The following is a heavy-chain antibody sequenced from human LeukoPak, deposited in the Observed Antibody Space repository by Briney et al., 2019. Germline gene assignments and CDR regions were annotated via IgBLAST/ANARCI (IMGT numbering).Heavy chain of an antibody. CDR3: ARGGGSYYDNWFDP. CDR1: GFTLSSYA. V-gene: IGHV3-30*01. Sequence: PGRSLRLSCAASGFTLSSYAMHWVRQAPGKGLERVAVISYDGSNKYYADSVKGRFTISRDNSKNTLYLQMNSLRAEDTAVYYCARGGGSYYDNWFDPWGQGTLVTVSS. D-gene: IGHD1-26*01. CDR2: ISYDGSNK. J-gene: IGHJ5*02.